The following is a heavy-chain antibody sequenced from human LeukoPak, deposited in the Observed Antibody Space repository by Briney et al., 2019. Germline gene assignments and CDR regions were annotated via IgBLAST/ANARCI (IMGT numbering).Heavy chain of an antibody. CDR3: ARRITMIVVVIRRTVWFDP. Sequence: PSETLSLTCTVSGYSISSGYYWGWIRQPPGKGLEWIGSIYHSGSTYYNPSLKSRVTISVDTSKNQFSLKLSSVTAADTAVYYCARRITMIVVVIRRTVWFDPWGQGTLVTVSS. V-gene: IGHV4-38-2*02. CDR1: GYSISSGYY. J-gene: IGHJ5*02. D-gene: IGHD3-22*01. CDR2: IYHSGST.